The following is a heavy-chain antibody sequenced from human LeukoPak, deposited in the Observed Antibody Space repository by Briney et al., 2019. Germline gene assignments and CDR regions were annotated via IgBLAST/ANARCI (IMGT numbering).Heavy chain of an antibody. Sequence: GGSLRLSCAASGFTFSSYAMHWVRQAPGKGLEWVAVISYDGSNKYYADSVKGRFTISRDNSKNTLYLQMNSLRAEDTAVYYCARDVGYYYDSSGPIDYGGQGTLVTVSS. CDR2: ISYDGSNK. D-gene: IGHD3-22*01. J-gene: IGHJ4*02. CDR3: ARDVGYYYDSSGPIDY. V-gene: IGHV3-30*04. CDR1: GFTFSSYA.